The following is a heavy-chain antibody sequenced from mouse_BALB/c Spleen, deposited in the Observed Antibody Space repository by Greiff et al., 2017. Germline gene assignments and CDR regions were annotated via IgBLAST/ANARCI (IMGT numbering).Heavy chain of an antibody. CDR3: ARGEWGHDAVDY. J-gene: IGHJ2*01. CDR1: GFSLTSYG. CDR2: IWAGGST. D-gene: IGHD2-2*01. V-gene: IGHV2-9*02. Sequence: QVQLKESGPGLVAPSQSLSITCTVSGFSLTSYGVHWVRQPPGKGLEWLGVIWAGGSTNYNSALMSRLSISKDNSKSQVFLKMNSLQTDDTAMYYCARGEWGHDAVDYWGQGTTLTVSS.